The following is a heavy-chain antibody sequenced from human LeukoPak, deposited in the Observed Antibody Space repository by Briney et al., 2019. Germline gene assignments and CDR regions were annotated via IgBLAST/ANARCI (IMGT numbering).Heavy chain of an antibody. J-gene: IGHJ4*02. CDR1: GGSFSGYY. CDR2: IYYSGST. V-gene: IGHV4-59*12. CDR3: ARGDYYDSSGYNY. Sequence: PSETLSLTCAVYGGSFSGYYWSWIRQPPGKGLEWIGYIYYSGSTNYNPSLKSRVTISVDTSKNQFSLKLSSVTAADTAAYYCARGDYYDSSGYNYWGQGTLVTVSS. D-gene: IGHD3-22*01.